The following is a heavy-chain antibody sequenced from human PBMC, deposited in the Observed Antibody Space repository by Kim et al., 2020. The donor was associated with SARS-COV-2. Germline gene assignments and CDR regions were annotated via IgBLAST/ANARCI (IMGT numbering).Heavy chain of an antibody. V-gene: IGHV3-7*03. Sequence: VDSVKGRLTIYRDNAKNSLYLQMNSLRAEDTAVYYCARDENWNDEGWFDPWGQGTLVTVSS. CDR3: ARDENWNDEGWFDP. D-gene: IGHD1-1*01. J-gene: IGHJ5*02.